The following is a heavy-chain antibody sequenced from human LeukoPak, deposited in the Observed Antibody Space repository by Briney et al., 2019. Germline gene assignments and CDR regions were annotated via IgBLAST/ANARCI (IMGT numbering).Heavy chain of an antibody. Sequence: GGSLRLSCAASGFSFINYAMSWVRQAPGRGLEWVSGMSGNGVRTFYADSVKGRFTISRDNSENALYLQMNSLRAEDTAIYYCVRRGGSDGWGAFDIWGQGTVVTVSS. V-gene: IGHV3-23*01. CDR2: MSGNGVRT. D-gene: IGHD5-24*01. CDR3: VRRGGSDGWGAFDI. J-gene: IGHJ3*02. CDR1: GFSFINYA.